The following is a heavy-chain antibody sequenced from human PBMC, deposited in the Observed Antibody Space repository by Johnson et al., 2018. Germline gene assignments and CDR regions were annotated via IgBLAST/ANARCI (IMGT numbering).Heavy chain of an antibody. CDR2: IKSKIDGGTT. J-gene: IGHJ6*03. CDR3: TTGGYCTPTSCFGDYFYYHMDV. Sequence: VQLVESGGGLVKPGGSLXLSXAASGFTFSNAWMNWVRQAPGKGLEWVGRIKSKIDGGTTDYAAPVKVRFAITRDDSKNTLYLKMNSLKMEDAAVYYCTTGGYCTPTSCFGDYFYYHMDVWGKGTTVTVPS. V-gene: IGHV3-15*07. D-gene: IGHD2-2*03. CDR1: GFTFSNAW.